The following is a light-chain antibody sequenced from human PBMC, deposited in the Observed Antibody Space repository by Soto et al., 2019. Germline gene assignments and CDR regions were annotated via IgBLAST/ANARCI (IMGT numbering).Light chain of an antibody. CDR1: QSILFTSDNKNY. V-gene: IGKV4-1*01. J-gene: IGKJ1*01. CDR2: WAS. Sequence: DIVMTQSPDSLAVSLGERATIHCKSSQSILFTSDNKNYLAWYQQKSGQPPRLLIYWASTRESGVPDRFSGRESGTDFSLTISSLEAEDVAVYYCQQHYTTPRTFGQGTKVDIK. CDR3: QQHYTTPRT.